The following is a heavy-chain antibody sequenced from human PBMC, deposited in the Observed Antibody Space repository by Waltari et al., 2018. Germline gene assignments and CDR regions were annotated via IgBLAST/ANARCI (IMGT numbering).Heavy chain of an antibody. CDR1: GGSISGFY. J-gene: IGHJ5*02. Sequence: QVQLQESGPSLRKPSGTLSLICTVPGGSISGFYWSWVRQPPGKGLDWIGYIYYTGSTNFNPSLKSRVTMSVDTSKNQFSLKLSSVTAADTAFYYCARGGGGDWEWFDPWGQGTLVTVSS. D-gene: IGHD2-21*02. CDR2: IYYTGST. CDR3: ARGGGGDWEWFDP. V-gene: IGHV4-59*01.